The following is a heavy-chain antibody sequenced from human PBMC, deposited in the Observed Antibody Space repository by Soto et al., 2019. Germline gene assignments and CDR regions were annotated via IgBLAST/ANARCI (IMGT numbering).Heavy chain of an antibody. Sequence: GGSLRLSCAGSGFTLSDHYIDWVRQAPGKGLEWVGRSRDKAQGYSTAYAASVKGRFTTSRDESKNSVYLQMNSLRAEDTAVYFCASARTYNYAFDFWGQGTLVTVSS. CDR3: ASARTYNYAFDF. J-gene: IGHJ4*02. V-gene: IGHV3-72*01. D-gene: IGHD5-18*01. CDR1: GFTLSDHY. CDR2: SRDKAQGYST.